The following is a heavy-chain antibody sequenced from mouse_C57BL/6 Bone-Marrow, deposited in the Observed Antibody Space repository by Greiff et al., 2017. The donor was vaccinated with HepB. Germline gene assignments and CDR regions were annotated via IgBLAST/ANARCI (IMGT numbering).Heavy chain of an antibody. Sequence: QVQLQQPGAELVMPGASVKLSCKASGYTFTSYWMHWVKQRPGQGLEWIGEIDPSDSYTNYNQKFKGKSTLTVDKSSSTAYMQLSSLTSEDSAVYYCARSGCGWLLRWFAYWGQGTLVTVSA. V-gene: IGHV1-69*01. CDR3: ARSGCGWLLRWFAY. CDR1: GYTFTSYW. D-gene: IGHD2-3*01. CDR2: IDPSDSYT. J-gene: IGHJ3*01.